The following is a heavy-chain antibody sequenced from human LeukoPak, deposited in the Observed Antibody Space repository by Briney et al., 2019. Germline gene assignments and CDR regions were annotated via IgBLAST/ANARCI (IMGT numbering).Heavy chain of an antibody. CDR2: ISGSGGST. D-gene: IGHD6-19*01. CDR1: GFTFSSYA. CDR3: AKAPRKTVAGLSGSDF. J-gene: IGHJ4*02. V-gene: IGHV3-23*01. Sequence: PGGSLRLSCAASGFTFSSYAMSWVRQAPGKGLEWVSAISGSGGSTYYADSVKGRFTISRDNSKNTLYVQMNSLRAEDTAVYFCAKAPRKTVAGLSGSDFWGQGTRVTVSS.